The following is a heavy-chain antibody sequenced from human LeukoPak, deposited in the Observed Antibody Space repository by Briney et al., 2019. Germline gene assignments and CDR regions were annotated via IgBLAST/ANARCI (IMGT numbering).Heavy chain of an antibody. CDR3: ARDRPRIAAAGNWFDP. CDR1: GYTFTGYY. CDR2: INPNSGGT. J-gene: IGHJ5*02. V-gene: IGHV1-2*02. D-gene: IGHD6-13*01. Sequence: GASVKVSCKASGYTFTGYYMHWVRQAPGQGLEWMGWINPNSGGTNYAQKFQGRVTMTRDTSISTAYMELSRLRSDDTAVYYCARDRPRIAAAGNWFDPWGQGTLVTVSS.